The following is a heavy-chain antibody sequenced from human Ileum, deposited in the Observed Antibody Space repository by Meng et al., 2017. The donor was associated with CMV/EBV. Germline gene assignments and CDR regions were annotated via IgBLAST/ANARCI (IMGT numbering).Heavy chain of an antibody. D-gene: IGHD4-17*01. V-gene: IGHV4-4*07. Sequence: QVQLQEWGPGREPASETMSLSWTVSGDFANNVYSSWSRAPAGKGLQWIGRISTSGSDNYNPSLKSRVTMSVDTSKKQFSLKLSSVTAADTAVYYCARSGLRGIYVDYWGQGTLVTVSS. CDR3: ARSGLRGIYVDY. CDR2: ISTSGSD. CDR1: GDFANNVY. J-gene: IGHJ4*02.